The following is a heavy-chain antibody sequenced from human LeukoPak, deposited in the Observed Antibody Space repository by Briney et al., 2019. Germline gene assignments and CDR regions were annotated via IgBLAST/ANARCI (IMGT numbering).Heavy chain of an antibody. CDR2: IDRFSHTI. V-gene: IGHV3-48*01. D-gene: IGHD6-13*01. CDR1: GFTFSDYS. J-gene: IGHJ4*02. Sequence: PGGSLRLSCGASGFTFSDYSMNWVRQSPGKGLEWVSYIDRFSHTISYADSVKGRFTTSRDSDKESVYLQMDSLRADDTAVYYCAGSSWYWRRADYWAREPWSPSPQ. CDR3: AGSSWYWRRADY.